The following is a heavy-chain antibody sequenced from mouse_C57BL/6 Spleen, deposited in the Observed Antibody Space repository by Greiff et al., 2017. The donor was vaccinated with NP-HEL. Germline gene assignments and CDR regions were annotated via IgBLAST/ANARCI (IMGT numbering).Heavy chain of an antibody. Sequence: QVQLQQSGPGLVQPSQSLSITCTVSGFSLTSYGVHWVRQSPGKGLEWLGVIWRGGSTDYNAAFMSRLSITKDNSKSQVFCKMNSLQADDTAIYYCAKEIYYYGSSSGYYAMDYWGQGTSVTVSS. V-gene: IGHV2-5*01. CDR3: AKEIYYYGSSSGYYAMDY. CDR2: IWRGGST. CDR1: GFSLTSYG. D-gene: IGHD1-1*01. J-gene: IGHJ4*01.